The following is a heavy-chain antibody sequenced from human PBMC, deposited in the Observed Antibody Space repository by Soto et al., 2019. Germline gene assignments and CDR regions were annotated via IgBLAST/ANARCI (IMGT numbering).Heavy chain of an antibody. CDR2: IYYSGST. CDR1: DGSISNYY. CDR3: ARNGYSNGWYHFDY. Sequence: SETLSLTCTVSDGSISNYYWSWIRHPPGKKLEWIGYIYYSGSTYYNPSLKSRVTISVDKSKNQFSLKLTSVTAADTAVYYCARNGYSNGWYHFDYWGQGILVTVSS. D-gene: IGHD6-19*01. J-gene: IGHJ4*02. V-gene: IGHV4-59*12.